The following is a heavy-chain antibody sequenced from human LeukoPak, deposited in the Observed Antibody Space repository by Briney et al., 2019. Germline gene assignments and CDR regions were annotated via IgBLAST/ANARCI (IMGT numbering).Heavy chain of an antibody. V-gene: IGHV3-11*05. D-gene: IGHD1-20*01. CDR2: ISSSSSYT. J-gene: IGHJ4*02. CDR1: GFTFSDYY. CDR3: ARGNSITGTTPLDSFDY. Sequence: PGGSLRLSCAASGFTFSDYYMSWIRQAPGKGLEWVSYISSSSSYTNYADSVKGRFTISRDNAKNSLYLQMNSLRAEDTAVYYCARGNSITGTTPLDSFDYWGQGTLVTVSS.